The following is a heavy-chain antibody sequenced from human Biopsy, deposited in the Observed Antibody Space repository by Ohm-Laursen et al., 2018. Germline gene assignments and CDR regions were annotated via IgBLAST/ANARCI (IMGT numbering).Heavy chain of an antibody. Sequence: SGTLSLTCPVSGGSFTGHYWTWIRQPPGKGLEWIGHISHTGYTSYKSSLKSRVTISLDTSRKHFSLRLTSLAAADTAVYYCARGSNEYGGLYFPHWGQGTLVTVSS. CDR3: ARGSNEYGGLYFPH. CDR2: ISHTGYT. D-gene: IGHD4-23*01. V-gene: IGHV4-59*11. CDR1: GGSFTGHY. J-gene: IGHJ1*01.